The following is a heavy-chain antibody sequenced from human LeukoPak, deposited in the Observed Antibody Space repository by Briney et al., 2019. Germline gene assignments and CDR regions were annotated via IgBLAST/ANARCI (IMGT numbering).Heavy chain of an antibody. D-gene: IGHD4/OR15-4a*01. CDR1: GDSVSDNSHS. Sequence: PSETLSLTCTVSGDSVSDNSHSWGWIRQAPGKGLEWVGRIYFAGSPFFRPSLKSRLTLSLDTAKNQFSMSLSSVTAADTAFYYCVRGIVVLSGAAPFDFWGQGALVTVSS. V-gene: IGHV4-39*07. CDR3: VRGIVVLSGAAPFDF. J-gene: IGHJ4*02. CDR2: IYFAGSP.